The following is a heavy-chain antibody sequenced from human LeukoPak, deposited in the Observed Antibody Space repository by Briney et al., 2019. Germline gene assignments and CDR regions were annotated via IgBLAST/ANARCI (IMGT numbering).Heavy chain of an antibody. CDR3: ARAPPRRLLWFGMVV. J-gene: IGHJ6*04. Sequence: GGSLRLSCAASGFTFSSYWMSWVRQAPGKGLEWVANIKQDGSEKYYVDSVKGRFTISRDNAKNSLYLQMNSLRAEDTAVYYCARAPPRRLLWFGMVVWGKGTTVTVSS. CDR2: IKQDGSEK. CDR1: GFTFSSYW. D-gene: IGHD3-10*01. V-gene: IGHV3-7*03.